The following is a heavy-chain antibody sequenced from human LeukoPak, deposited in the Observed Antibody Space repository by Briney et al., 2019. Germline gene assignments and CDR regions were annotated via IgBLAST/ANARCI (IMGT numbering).Heavy chain of an antibody. D-gene: IGHD6-13*01. Sequence: GASVKVSCKASGYTFTGYYMHWVRQAPGQGLEWMGRINPNSGGTNYAQKFQGRVTMTRDTSISTAYMELSRLRSDDTAVYYCARTGIAAAGTEGRLYDYWGQGTLVTVSS. V-gene: IGHV1-2*06. J-gene: IGHJ4*02. CDR2: INPNSGGT. CDR1: GYTFTGYY. CDR3: ARTGIAAAGTEGRLYDY.